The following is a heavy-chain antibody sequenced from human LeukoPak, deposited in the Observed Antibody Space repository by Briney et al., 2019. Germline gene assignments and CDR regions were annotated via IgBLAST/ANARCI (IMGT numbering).Heavy chain of an antibody. Sequence: APVKVSCKTSGYTFTRYDITWVRQAPGQGPEWMGGINVKNGNTNYAQKLRGRVTLSRDTSTSTAYMELRSLTSDDTAVCYCVRDPGAATFDYWGQGTLVTVSP. CDR2: INVKNGNT. J-gene: IGHJ4*02. CDR1: GYTFTRYD. CDR3: VRDPGAATFDY. D-gene: IGHD2-15*01. V-gene: IGHV1-18*01.